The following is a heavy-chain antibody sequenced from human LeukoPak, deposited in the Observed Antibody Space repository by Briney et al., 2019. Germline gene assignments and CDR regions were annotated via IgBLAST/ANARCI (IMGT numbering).Heavy chain of an antibody. CDR1: GFTFSSCE. Sequence: QPGGSLRLSCAASGFTFSSCEMNWVRQAPGKGLEWVSYISSSGSTIYYADSVKGRFTISRDNAKNSLYLQMNSLRAEDTAVYYCARDSVAGVDYWGLGTLVTVSS. V-gene: IGHV3-48*03. CDR2: ISSSGSTI. D-gene: IGHD6-19*01. CDR3: ARDSVAGVDY. J-gene: IGHJ4*02.